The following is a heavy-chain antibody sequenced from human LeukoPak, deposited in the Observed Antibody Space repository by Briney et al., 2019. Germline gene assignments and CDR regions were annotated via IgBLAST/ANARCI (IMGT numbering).Heavy chain of an antibody. J-gene: IGHJ2*01. CDR2: ISSNGGST. D-gene: IGHD3-10*01. CDR1: GFTFSSYA. Sequence: GGSLRLSCAASGFTFSSYAMHWVRQAPGKGLEYVSAISSNGGSTYYANSVKGRSTISRDNSKNTLYLQMGSLRAEDMAVYYCARGAGDGYFDLWGRGTLVTVSS. CDR3: ARGAGDGYFDL. V-gene: IGHV3-64*01.